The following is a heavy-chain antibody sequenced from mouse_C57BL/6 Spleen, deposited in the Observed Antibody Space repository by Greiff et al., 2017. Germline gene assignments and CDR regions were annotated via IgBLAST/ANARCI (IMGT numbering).Heavy chain of an antibody. J-gene: IGHJ2*01. Sequence: QVQLQQPGAELVKPGASVKLSCKASGYTFTSYWMHWVKQRPGQGLEWIGMIHPNSGSTNYNEKFKSKATLTVNKSSSTAYMQLSSLTSEDSAVYYCARRLGGGNYFDYWGQGTTLTVSS. CDR3: ARRLGGGNYFDY. CDR2: IHPNSGST. V-gene: IGHV1-64*01. CDR1: GYTFTSYW. D-gene: IGHD4-1*01.